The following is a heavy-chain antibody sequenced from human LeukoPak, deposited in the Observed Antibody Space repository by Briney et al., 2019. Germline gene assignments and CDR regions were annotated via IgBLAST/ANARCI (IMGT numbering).Heavy chain of an antibody. V-gene: IGHV3-23*01. Sequence: PGGSLRLSCAVSGLTFSTYSMTWVRKGPGKGLEWVSSIYNSGAKIFYADSVKGRFTISRDNPKNMLYLQMNSLRVEDTAVYYCAKDVAPDSGWDLDYWGQGTLVTVSS. CDR3: AKDVAPDSGWDLDY. D-gene: IGHD6-19*01. CDR1: GLTFSTYS. J-gene: IGHJ4*02. CDR2: IYNSGAKI.